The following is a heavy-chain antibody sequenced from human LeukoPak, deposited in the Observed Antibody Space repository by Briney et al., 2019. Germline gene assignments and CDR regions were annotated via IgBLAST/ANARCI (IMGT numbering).Heavy chain of an antibody. V-gene: IGHV4-34*01. Sequence: SETLSLTCTFSGGSFSGYYWSWIRQPPGKGLEWIGEINHSGSTNYNPSLKSRVTISVDTSKNQFSLKLSSVTAADTAVYYCARGIVVVTAIVYYFDYWGQGTLVTVSS. CDR3: ARGIVVVTAIVYYFDY. J-gene: IGHJ4*02. D-gene: IGHD2-21*02. CDR1: GGSFSGYY. CDR2: INHSGST.